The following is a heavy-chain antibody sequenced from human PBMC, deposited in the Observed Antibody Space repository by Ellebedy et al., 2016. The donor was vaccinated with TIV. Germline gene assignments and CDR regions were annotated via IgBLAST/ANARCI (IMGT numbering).Heavy chain of an antibody. CDR3: AREKGYYYHAMDV. CDR1: GGSISSGGYS. V-gene: IGHV4-30-2*01. CDR2: IYLSGST. Sequence: SETLSLXXAVSGGSISSGGYSWSWIRQPPGKGLEWIGYIYLSGSTYYSPSLKSRVTMSVETSKNQFSLKLSSVTAADTAVYYCAREKGYYYHAMDVWGQGTTVTVSS. D-gene: IGHD6-13*01. J-gene: IGHJ6*02.